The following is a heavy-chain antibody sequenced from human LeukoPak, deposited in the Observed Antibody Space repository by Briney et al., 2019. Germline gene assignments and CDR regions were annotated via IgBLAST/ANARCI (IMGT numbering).Heavy chain of an antibody. CDR2: IRYDGSNK. V-gene: IGHV3-30*02. J-gene: IGHJ4*02. CDR1: GFTFSSYG. D-gene: IGHD4-11*01. Sequence: PGGSLRLSCAASGFTFSSYGMHWVRQAPGKGLEWVAFIRYDGSNKYYADSVKGRFTISRDNSKNTLYLQMNSLRAEDTAVYYCAKEFSNYSDYFDYWGQGTLVTVSS. CDR3: AKEFSNYSDYFDY.